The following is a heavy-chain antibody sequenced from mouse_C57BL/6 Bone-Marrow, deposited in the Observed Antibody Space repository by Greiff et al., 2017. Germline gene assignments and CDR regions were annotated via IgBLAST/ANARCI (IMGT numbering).Heavy chain of an antibody. CDR1: GYTFTNYW. D-gene: IGHD2-4*01. CDR2: MHPNGGSP. Sequence: QVQLQQPGAELVKPGASVKLSCKASGYTFTNYWMHWVKQGPGQGLEWIGMMHPNGGSPDYNEKFKSVATLSLDKSSRTAYMELSSLTSEDSAVYYCARSYDYDDYTMDYWGQGTSVTVSS. J-gene: IGHJ4*01. CDR3: ARSYDYDDYTMDY. V-gene: IGHV1-64*01.